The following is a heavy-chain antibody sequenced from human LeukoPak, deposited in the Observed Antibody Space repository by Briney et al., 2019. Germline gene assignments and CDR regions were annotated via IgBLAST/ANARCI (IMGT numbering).Heavy chain of an antibody. V-gene: IGHV3-23*01. J-gene: IGHJ6*02. CDR1: GFTFSSYA. D-gene: IGHD4-17*01. CDR3: ANDNDYGNYYGMDV. CDR2: ISGSGGST. Sequence: PGGSLRLSCAASGFTFSSYAMSWVRQAPGKGLEWVSAISGSGGSTYYADSVKGRFTISRDNSKNTLYLQMNSLRAEDTAVYYCANDNDYGNYYGMDVWGQGTTVTVSS.